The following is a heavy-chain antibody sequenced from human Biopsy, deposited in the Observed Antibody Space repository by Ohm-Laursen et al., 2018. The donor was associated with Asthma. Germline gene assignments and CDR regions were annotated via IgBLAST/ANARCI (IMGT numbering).Heavy chain of an antibody. V-gene: IGHV3-30-3*01. CDR3: LRDTLGYYFDI. CDR2: ITFDGSTQ. Sequence: SLRLSCTASGRHFGSYNMHWARQAPGKGLEWVAVITFDGSTQHYGDSVKGRFTISRDNSKNMLFLQMNSLRAEDTAVYYCLRDTLGYYFDIWGQGSLVTVSS. CDR1: GRHFGSYN. D-gene: IGHD6-13*01. J-gene: IGHJ4*02.